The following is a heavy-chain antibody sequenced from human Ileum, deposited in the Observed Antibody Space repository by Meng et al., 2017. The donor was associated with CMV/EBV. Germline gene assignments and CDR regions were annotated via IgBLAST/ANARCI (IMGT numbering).Heavy chain of an antibody. Sequence: GGSLRLSCVGSGFIFSSYWMHWVRQAPGKGLEWVSRIDNDGSSTTYADSVRGRFTISRDNAKNTLYLQMNSLRAEDTAVYYCARDFDYSSAYWGQGTLVTVSS. D-gene: IGHD4-11*01. CDR1: GFIFSSYW. CDR2: IDNDGSST. CDR3: ARDFDYSSAY. V-gene: IGHV3-74*01. J-gene: IGHJ4*01.